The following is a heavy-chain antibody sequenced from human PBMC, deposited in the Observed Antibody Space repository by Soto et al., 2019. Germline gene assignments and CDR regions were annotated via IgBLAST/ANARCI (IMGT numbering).Heavy chain of an antibody. Sequence: ASVTVSCKASGYTFTNYAIHWVRQAPGQRLEWMGWINTGNGNTKNSQKFQGRVTITRDTSASTAYMELSSLRPEDTAVYYCARDISGYCSGGSCYWFEFDYWGQGTLVTVSS. J-gene: IGHJ4*02. CDR1: GYTFTNYA. CDR2: INTGNGNT. V-gene: IGHV1-3*04. D-gene: IGHD2-15*01. CDR3: ARDISGYCSGGSCYWFEFDY.